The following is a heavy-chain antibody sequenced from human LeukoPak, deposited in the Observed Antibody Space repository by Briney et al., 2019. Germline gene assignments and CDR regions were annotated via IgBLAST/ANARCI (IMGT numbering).Heavy chain of an antibody. CDR3: ARVPGYSRSRGAFDI. CDR1: GGSFSGYY. Sequence: SETLSLTCAVYGGSFSGYYWSWIRQPPGKGLEWIGEINHSGSTNYNPSLKSRVTISVDTSKNQFSLKLSSETAADTAVYYCARVPGYSRSRGAFDIWGQGTMVTVSS. V-gene: IGHV4-34*01. J-gene: IGHJ3*02. D-gene: IGHD6-13*01. CDR2: INHSGST.